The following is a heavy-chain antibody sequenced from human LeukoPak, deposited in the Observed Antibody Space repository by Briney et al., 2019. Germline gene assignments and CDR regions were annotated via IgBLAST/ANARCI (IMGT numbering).Heavy chain of an antibody. CDR2: ISAYNGNT. Sequence: GASVKVSCKASGYTFTSYSISWVRQAPGQGLEWMGWISAYNGNTNYAQKLQGRVTMTTDTSTSTAYMELRSLRSDDTAVYYCARDLAGYDSSGYGYWGQGTLVTVSS. V-gene: IGHV1-18*01. CDR1: GYTFTSYS. J-gene: IGHJ4*02. D-gene: IGHD3-22*01. CDR3: ARDLAGYDSSGYGY.